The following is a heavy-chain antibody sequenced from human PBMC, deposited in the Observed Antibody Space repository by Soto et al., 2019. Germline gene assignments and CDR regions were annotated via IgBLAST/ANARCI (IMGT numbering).Heavy chain of an antibody. D-gene: IGHD3-10*01. CDR2: ISYGGSNK. Sequence: GGSLRLSCAASGFTFSSYAMHWVRQAPGKGLEWVAVISYGGSNKYYADSVKGRFTISRDNSKNTLYLQMNSLRAEDTAVYYCARDQSLLWFGELLTQYYYYGMDVWGQGTTVTVSS. J-gene: IGHJ6*02. CDR3: ARDQSLLWFGELLTQYYYYGMDV. V-gene: IGHV3-30-3*01. CDR1: GFTFSSYA.